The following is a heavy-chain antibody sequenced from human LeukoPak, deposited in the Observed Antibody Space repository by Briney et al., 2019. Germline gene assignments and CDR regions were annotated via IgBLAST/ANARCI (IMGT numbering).Heavy chain of an antibody. CDR3: AMDRITGTLGWFDP. Sequence: GGSLRLSCAASGFTFSSYAMSWVRQAPGKGLEWVSAISGSGGSTYYADAVKGRFTISRDNSKNTLYLQMNSLRAEDTAVYYCAMDRITGTLGWFDPWGQGTLVTVSS. CDR1: GFTFSSYA. D-gene: IGHD1-20*01. J-gene: IGHJ5*02. V-gene: IGHV3-23*01. CDR2: ISGSGGST.